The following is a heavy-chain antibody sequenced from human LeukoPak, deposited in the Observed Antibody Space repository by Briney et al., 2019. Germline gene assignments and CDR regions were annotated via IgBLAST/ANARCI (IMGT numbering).Heavy chain of an antibody. V-gene: IGHV3-64*01. CDR3: ARDQSARDDGDYLFCYYYGIDF. Sequence: GGSLRLSCPASVFTFSSYAMHWVRQAPGKGLEYVSAISSNGGSTYYANSVKGRFTISRDNSKNTLYLQMGSLRAEDMGVYYCARDQSARDDGDYLFCYYYGIDFWGQGTTVTVSS. D-gene: IGHD4-17*01. CDR1: VFTFSSYA. CDR2: ISSNGGST. J-gene: IGHJ6*02.